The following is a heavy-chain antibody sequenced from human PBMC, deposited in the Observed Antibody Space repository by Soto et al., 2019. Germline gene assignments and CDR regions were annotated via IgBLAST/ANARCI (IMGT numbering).Heavy chain of an antibody. Sequence: SETLSLTCAVSGYSMRSGYYWGWIRQPPGEGLEWIGNIYHSGKTYYNPSLKSRVTVSLDTSKNQFSLNLTSVTATDTAMYYCARVAATHFDYWGQGLLVTVSS. CDR3: ARVAATHFDY. J-gene: IGHJ4*02. V-gene: IGHV4-38-2*01. CDR1: GYSMRSGYY. D-gene: IGHD6-25*01. CDR2: IYHSGKT.